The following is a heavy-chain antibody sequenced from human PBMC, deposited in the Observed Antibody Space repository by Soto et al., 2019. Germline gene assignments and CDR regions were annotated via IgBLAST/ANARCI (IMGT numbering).Heavy chain of an antibody. Sequence: TGGSLRLSCTASGFNTRFYSMIWVRQTPGKGLEWVAALSRSGGATYYADSVRGRFTISRDASKDTLFLQMRNLRAEDTAIYYCSKGEMSTIRNSFDPWGQGTLVTV. CDR1: GFNTRFYS. V-gene: IGHV3-23*01. CDR3: SKGEMSTIRNSFDP. D-gene: IGHD1-1*01. J-gene: IGHJ5*02. CDR2: LSRSGGAT.